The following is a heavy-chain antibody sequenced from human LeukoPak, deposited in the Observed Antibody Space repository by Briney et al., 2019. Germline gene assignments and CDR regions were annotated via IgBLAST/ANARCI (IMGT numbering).Heavy chain of an antibody. D-gene: IGHD6-6*01. J-gene: IGHJ6*03. CDR2: IGGSGNIR. V-gene: IGHV3-11*01. CDR3: ALPHVEQLGVYEFYYMDV. CDR1: GFAFSDYF. Sequence: GESLRLSCAASGFAFSDYFMSWVRQAPGKGLEWVGYIGGSGNIRYYADFVKGRSTVSRDNAKRSLYLQMNSLRAEDAAVYYCALPHVEQLGVYEFYYMDVWGKGTTVSV.